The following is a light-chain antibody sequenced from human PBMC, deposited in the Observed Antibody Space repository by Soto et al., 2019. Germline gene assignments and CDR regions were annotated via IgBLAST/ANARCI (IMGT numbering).Light chain of an antibody. V-gene: IGLV1-40*01. CDR1: SSNIGAGYD. J-gene: IGLJ1*01. Sequence: QSLLTQPPSVSGAPGQRVTISCTGSSSNIGAGYDVHWYQQRPGTAPRLLISDDINRPSGVPDRFSGSKSGTSASLAITGLQADDEADYYCQSYATALGGSYVFGSGTKLTVL. CDR2: DDI. CDR3: QSYATALGGSYV.